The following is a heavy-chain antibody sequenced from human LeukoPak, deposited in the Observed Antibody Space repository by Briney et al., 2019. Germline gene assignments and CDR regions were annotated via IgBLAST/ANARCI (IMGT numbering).Heavy chain of an antibody. CDR2: ISAAGGTT. D-gene: IGHD1-26*01. CDR1: GFIFSSYA. Sequence: GGSLILSCEASGFIFSSYAMSWVRQAPGKGLEWVSGISAAGGTTYYTDSVKGRFTISRDNSKNTLYLQMNSLRAADTAVYYCAKDFSSWGPSGMDVWGQGTTVTVSS. CDR3: AKDFSSWGPSGMDV. V-gene: IGHV3-23*01. J-gene: IGHJ6*02.